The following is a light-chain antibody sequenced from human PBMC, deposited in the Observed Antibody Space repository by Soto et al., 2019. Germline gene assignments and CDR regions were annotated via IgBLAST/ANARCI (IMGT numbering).Light chain of an antibody. CDR2: DAS. Sequence: EIVLTQSPATLSLSPGERATLSCRASESVSNYLSWYQQKRGQAPRVLIYDASNRAPGIPARFSGSGSGTDFTLTISSLEPEDFSVYYCKQRSNWPITFGQGTRLEIK. J-gene: IGKJ5*01. V-gene: IGKV3-11*01. CDR1: ESVSNY. CDR3: KQRSNWPIT.